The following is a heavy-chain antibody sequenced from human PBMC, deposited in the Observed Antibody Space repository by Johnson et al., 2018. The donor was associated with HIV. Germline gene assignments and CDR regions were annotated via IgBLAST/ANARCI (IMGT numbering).Heavy chain of an antibody. D-gene: IGHD4-23*01. V-gene: IGHV3-20*04. Sequence: EVHLVESGGGVVRPGGSLRLSCAASGFAFDDYGMSWVRQAPGKGLDWVSGINWNGGSTGYAGSVKGRFTISRDNDKNSLYLQMDSLRAEDTAVYYCARELRGLGAFDIWGQGTMVTVSS. CDR1: GFAFDDYG. CDR2: INWNGGST. CDR3: ARELRGLGAFDI. J-gene: IGHJ3*02.